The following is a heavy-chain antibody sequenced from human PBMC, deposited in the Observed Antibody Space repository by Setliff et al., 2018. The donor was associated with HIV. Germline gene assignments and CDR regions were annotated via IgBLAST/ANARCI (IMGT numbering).Heavy chain of an antibody. D-gene: IGHD3-16*02. Sequence: SETLSLTCSVSGGSISGSYWSWIRQPPGKGLEWIGYIHSNGDTDYNPSLKSRVSTSVDTSRNQFSLKVTSVTAADTAVYYCARGNDYVWGSYRSGYFDLWGRGTLVTVSS. CDR3: ARGNDYVWGSYRSGYFDL. J-gene: IGHJ2*01. V-gene: IGHV4-59*08. CDR1: GGSISGSY. CDR2: IHSNGDT.